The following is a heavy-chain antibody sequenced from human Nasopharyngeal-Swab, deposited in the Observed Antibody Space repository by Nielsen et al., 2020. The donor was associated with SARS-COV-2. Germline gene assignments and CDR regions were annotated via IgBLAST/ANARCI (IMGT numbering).Heavy chain of an antibody. CDR1: TFSSYA. D-gene: IGHD3-16*01. Sequence: TFSSYAMSWVRQAPGKGLEWIGSIYYSGSTYYNPSLKSRVTISVDTSKNQFSLKLSSVTAADTAVYYCARQEEGDGPYWFDPWGQGTLVTVSS. J-gene: IGHJ5*02. V-gene: IGHV4-39*01. CDR2: IYYSGST. CDR3: ARQEEGDGPYWFDP.